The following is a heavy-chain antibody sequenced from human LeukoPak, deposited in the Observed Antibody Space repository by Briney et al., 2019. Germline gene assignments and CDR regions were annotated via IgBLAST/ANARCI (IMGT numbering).Heavy chain of an antibody. CDR2: IATAGDT. CDR3: ARGGELGFDP. CDR1: GFTFSSYD. V-gene: IGHV3-13*01. J-gene: IGHJ5*02. D-gene: IGHD1-7*01. Sequence: GGSLRLSCEASGFTFSSYDMHWVRQGIGKGLEWVSGIATAGDTFYAGSVKGRFTISRENGKKSLYLQMSDLRAGDTAVYYCARGGELGFDPWGQGALVTVSS.